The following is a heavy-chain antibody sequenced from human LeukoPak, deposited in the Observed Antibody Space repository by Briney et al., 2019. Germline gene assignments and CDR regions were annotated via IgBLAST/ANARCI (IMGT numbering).Heavy chain of an antibody. D-gene: IGHD3-10*01. V-gene: IGHV4-38-2*01. CDR2: IYHSGST. J-gene: IGHJ4*02. CDR1: GYSISSGYY. CDR3: ARRLVVLRGFDY. Sequence: SETLSLTCAVSGYSISSGYYWGWIRQPPGKGLEWIGSIYHSGSTYYNPSLKSRVTISVDTSKNQFSLKLSSVTAADTAVYYCARRLVVLRGFDYWGQGTLVTVSS.